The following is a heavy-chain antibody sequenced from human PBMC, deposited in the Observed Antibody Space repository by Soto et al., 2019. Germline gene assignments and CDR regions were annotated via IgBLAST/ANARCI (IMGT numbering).Heavy chain of an antibody. J-gene: IGHJ6*02. V-gene: IGHV3-30*18. CDR2: ISYDGSNK. D-gene: IGHD2-2*01. Sequence: QVQLVESGGGVVQPGRSLRLSCAASGFTFSSYGMHWVRQAPGKGLEWVAVISYDGSNKYYADSVKGRFTISRDNSKNMLYLQMNSLRAEDTAVYYCAKDQYGCSSTSCYASKYYGMDVWGQGTTVTVSS. CDR3: AKDQYGCSSTSCYASKYYGMDV. CDR1: GFTFSSYG.